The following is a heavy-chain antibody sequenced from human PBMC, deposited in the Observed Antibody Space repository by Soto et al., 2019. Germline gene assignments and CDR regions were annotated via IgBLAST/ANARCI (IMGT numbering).Heavy chain of an antibody. D-gene: IGHD3-3*01. V-gene: IGHV1-18*01. Sequence: GASVKVSCKASGYTFTSYGISWVRQAPGQGLEWMGWISAYNGNTNYAQKLQGRFTMTTDTSTSTAYMELRSLRSDDTAVYYCARVATGDFWSGYLAFDPWGQGTLVTVSS. CDR1: GYTFTSYG. J-gene: IGHJ5*02. CDR3: ARVATGDFWSGYLAFDP. CDR2: ISAYNGNT.